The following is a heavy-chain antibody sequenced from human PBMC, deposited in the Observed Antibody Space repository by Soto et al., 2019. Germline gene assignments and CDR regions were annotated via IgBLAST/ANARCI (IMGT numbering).Heavy chain of an antibody. V-gene: IGHV3-9*01. Sequence: PGGSLRLSCAASGFTFDGYAMHWVRQVPGKGLEWVSGINRNSGSIGYGDSVKGRFAISRDNAKNSLHLQMNSLSAEDTAVYYCAKDDRIARYSGAFGNWGQGTMVTVSS. J-gene: IGHJ3*02. CDR2: INRNSGSI. CDR1: GFTFDGYA. D-gene: IGHD1-26*01. CDR3: AKDDRIARYSGAFGN.